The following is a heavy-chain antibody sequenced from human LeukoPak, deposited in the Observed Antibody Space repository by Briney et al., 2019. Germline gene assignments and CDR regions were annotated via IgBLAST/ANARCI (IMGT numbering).Heavy chain of an antibody. V-gene: IGHV3-48*01. Sequence: GGSLRLSCTASGFTLSSYSVNWVRQAPGKGLEWVSYISSTSSTIYYADSVKGRFTVSRDNAKNSLYLQMNSLRAEDTAVYYCARLTRQLSGSNNDYWGQGTLVTVSS. CDR1: GFTLSSYS. D-gene: IGHD3-10*01. CDR3: ARLTRQLSGSNNDY. CDR2: ISSTSSTI. J-gene: IGHJ4*02.